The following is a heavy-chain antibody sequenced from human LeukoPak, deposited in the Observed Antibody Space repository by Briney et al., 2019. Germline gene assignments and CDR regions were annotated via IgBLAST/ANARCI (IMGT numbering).Heavy chain of an antibody. CDR2: IKPLGGDT. Sequence: ASVKVSCKAFGYTFTTYCIHWVRQAPGQGLEWMGMIKPLGGDTTYAQKFQGRVTMTRDTSTSTVHMELRSLISEDTAVYFCARGPNYSYGLLDYWGQGTQVTVTS. J-gene: IGHJ4*02. V-gene: IGHV1-46*03. CDR1: GYTFTTYC. CDR3: ARGPNYSYGLLDY. D-gene: IGHD5-18*01.